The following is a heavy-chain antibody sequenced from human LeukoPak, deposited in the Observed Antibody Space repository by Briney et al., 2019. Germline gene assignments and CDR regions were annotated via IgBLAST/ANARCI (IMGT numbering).Heavy chain of an antibody. Sequence: SETLSLTCAVSGASISSRNYWGWIRQPPGKGLEWIGTFSNGATYYTPSLKSRVTISIDTSRNEFSLKLSSVTAADTAVYYCARDSSSRRFGYWGQGTLVAVSS. CDR1: GASISSRNY. CDR2: FSNGAT. V-gene: IGHV4-38-2*02. D-gene: IGHD2-2*01. CDR3: ARDSSSRRFGY. J-gene: IGHJ4*02.